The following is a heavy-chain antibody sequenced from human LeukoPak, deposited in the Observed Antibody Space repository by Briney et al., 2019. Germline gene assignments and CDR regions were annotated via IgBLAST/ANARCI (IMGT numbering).Heavy chain of an antibody. V-gene: IGHV3-21*01. D-gene: IGHD5-24*01. CDR3: ARDPPYGEMATGNPDY. Sequence: PGGSLRLSCAASGFTFSSYSMNWVRQAPGKGLEWVSSISSSSSYIYYADSVKGRFTISRDNAKNSLYLQMNSLRAKDTAVYYCARDPPYGEMATGNPDYWGQGTLVTVSS. CDR1: GFTFSSYS. J-gene: IGHJ4*02. CDR2: ISSSSSYI.